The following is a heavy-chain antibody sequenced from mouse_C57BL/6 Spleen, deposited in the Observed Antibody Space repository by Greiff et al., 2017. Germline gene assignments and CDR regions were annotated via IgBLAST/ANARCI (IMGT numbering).Heavy chain of an antibody. CDR2: ILGGGST. D-gene: IGHD2-1*01. Sequence: VQLQQSGPGLVAPSQSLSITCSVSGFSLTSYGVYWVRQPPGKGLVWLGVILGGGSTNYNSALMSRLSISKDNSKSQVFLKMYSLQTDDTAMYYCAKRVYGNYAPFAYWGQGTLVTVSA. J-gene: IGHJ3*01. CDR1: GFSLTSYG. CDR3: AKRVYGNYAPFAY. V-gene: IGHV2-9*01.